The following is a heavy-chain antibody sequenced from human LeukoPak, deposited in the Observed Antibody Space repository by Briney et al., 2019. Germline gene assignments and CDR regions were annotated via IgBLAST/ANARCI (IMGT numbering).Heavy chain of an antibody. Sequence: GGSLRLSCAASGFTFSSYWMHWVRQAPGKGLVWVSRINSDGSSTSYADSVKGRFTISRDNANNTLYLQMNSLRAEDTAVYYCAKDFVLGKKTTSPIFDYWGQGALVTVSS. V-gene: IGHV3-74*01. CDR1: GFTFSSYW. J-gene: IGHJ4*02. D-gene: IGHD2-15*01. CDR3: AKDFVLGKKTTSPIFDY. CDR2: INSDGSST.